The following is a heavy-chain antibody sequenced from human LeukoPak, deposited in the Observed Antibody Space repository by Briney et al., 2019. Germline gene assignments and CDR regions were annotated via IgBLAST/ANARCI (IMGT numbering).Heavy chain of an antibody. V-gene: IGHV1-24*01. CDR3: ATPAGAPYYFDY. Sequence: ASVKVSCKVSGYTLTELSMHWVRQAPGKGLEWMGGFDPEDGETIYAQKFQGRVTMTEGTSTDTAYMELSSLRSEDTAVYYCATPAGAPYYFDYWGQGTLVTVSS. CDR2: FDPEDGET. CDR1: GYTLTELS. J-gene: IGHJ4*02. D-gene: IGHD1-26*01.